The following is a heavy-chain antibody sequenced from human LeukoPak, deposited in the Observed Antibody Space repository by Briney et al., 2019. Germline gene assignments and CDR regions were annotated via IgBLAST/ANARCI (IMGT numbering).Heavy chain of an antibody. CDR1: GLTFSSYS. V-gene: IGHV3-21*01. CDR2: ISSSSSYI. D-gene: IGHD3-10*01. J-gene: IGHJ6*03. CDR3: ARDQGGSMVRGVTYYYYMDV. Sequence: GGSLRLSCAASGLTFSSYSMNWVRQAPGKGLEWVSSISSSSSYIYYADSVKGRFTISRDNAKNSLYLQMNSLRAEDTAVYYCARDQGGSMVRGVTYYYYMDVWGKGTTVTVSS.